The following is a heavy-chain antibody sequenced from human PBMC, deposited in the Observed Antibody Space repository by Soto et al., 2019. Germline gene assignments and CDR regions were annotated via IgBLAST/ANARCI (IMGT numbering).Heavy chain of an antibody. CDR2: ISISSSTR. CDR1: GFTFSSYV. Sequence: EVQLVESGGGLVQPGGSLRLSCAASGFTFSSYVINWVRQAPGKGLEWVSYISISSSTRYYADSVRGRFTISRDNAKNSLYLQMNSLGDEDPAVYYCARGGGFFDYWGQGTLVTVSS. D-gene: IGHD3-10*01. CDR3: ARGGGFFDY. J-gene: IGHJ4*02. V-gene: IGHV3-48*02.